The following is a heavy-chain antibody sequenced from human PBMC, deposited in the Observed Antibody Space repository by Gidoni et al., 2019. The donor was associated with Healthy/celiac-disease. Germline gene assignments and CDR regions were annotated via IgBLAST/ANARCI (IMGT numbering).Heavy chain of an antibody. CDR3: AREVWGKSGYFRGWFDP. Sequence: QVQLQQWGAGLLKPSETLSLICAVYGGSFSGYYWSWIRQPPGKGLEWIGKINHSGSTNYNPSLKSRVTISVDTSKHQFSLKLSSVTAADTAVYYCAREVWGKSGYFRGWFDPWCQGTLVTLSS. J-gene: IGHJ5*02. CDR1: GGSFSGYY. D-gene: IGHD3-22*01. CDR2: INHSGST. V-gene: IGHV4-34*01.